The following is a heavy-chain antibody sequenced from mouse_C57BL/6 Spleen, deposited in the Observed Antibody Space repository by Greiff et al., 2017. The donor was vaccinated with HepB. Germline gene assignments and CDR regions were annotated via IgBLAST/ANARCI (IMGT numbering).Heavy chain of an antibody. D-gene: IGHD2-4*01. V-gene: IGHV1-55*01. CDR3: ARRAIYYDYDEDAMDY. CDR1: GYTFTSYW. CDR2: IYPGSGST. J-gene: IGHJ4*01. Sequence: QVQLQQPGAELVKPGASVKMSCKASGYTFTSYWITWVKQRPGQGLEWIGDIYPGSGSTNYNEKFKSKATLTVDTSSSTAYMQLSSLTSEDSAVYDCARRAIYYDYDEDAMDYWGQGTSVTVSS.